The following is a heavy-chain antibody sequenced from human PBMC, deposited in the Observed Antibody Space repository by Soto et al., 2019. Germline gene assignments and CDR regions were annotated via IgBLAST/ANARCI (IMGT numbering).Heavy chain of an antibody. Sequence: ASVKVSCKAAGYTFTSYDINWMRQATGQGFEWMGWMNPNSGNTGYAQKFQGRVTMTGDTSIGTAFMELSSLRSEDTAVYYCARGPRNWGVDYWGQGTPVTVSS. CDR3: ARGPRNWGVDY. CDR1: GYTFTSYD. CDR2: MNPNSGNT. V-gene: IGHV1-8*01. D-gene: IGHD7-27*01. J-gene: IGHJ4*02.